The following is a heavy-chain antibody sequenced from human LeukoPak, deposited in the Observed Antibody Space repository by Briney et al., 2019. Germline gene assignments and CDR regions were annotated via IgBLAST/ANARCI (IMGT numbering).Heavy chain of an antibody. Sequence: SETLSFTCTVSGGSISSYYWSWIRQPPGKGLEWIGYIYYSGSTNYNPSLKSRVTISVDTSKNQFSLKLSSVTAADTAVYYCARDRLYYDSSGYYAGFDYWGQGTLVTVSS. V-gene: IGHV4-59*01. CDR1: GGSISSYY. CDR2: IYYSGST. J-gene: IGHJ4*02. CDR3: ARDRLYYDSSGYYAGFDY. D-gene: IGHD3-22*01.